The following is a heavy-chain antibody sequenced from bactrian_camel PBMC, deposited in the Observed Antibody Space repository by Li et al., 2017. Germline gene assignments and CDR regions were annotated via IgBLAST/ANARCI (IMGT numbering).Heavy chain of an antibody. D-gene: IGHD5*01. V-gene: IGHV3S6*01. CDR1: EYTFDYDFEYKC. Sequence: HVQLVESGGGSVQAGGSLRLPCAASEYTFDYDFEYKCMGWFRQVPGKERERVARIDSDRSITYADSVKGRFTISLDRAKKTLYLQMNSLKLDDTAMYYCAARYQGGFGLGGLCTDVLGDLPYWGQGTQVTVS. CDR3: AARYQGGFGLGGLCTDVLGDLPY. CDR2: IDSDRSIT. J-gene: IGHJ4*01.